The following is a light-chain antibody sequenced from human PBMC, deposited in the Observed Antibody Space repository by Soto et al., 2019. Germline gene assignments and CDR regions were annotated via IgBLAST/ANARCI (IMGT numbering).Light chain of an antibody. CDR2: DSA. CDR1: QSISTG. CDR3: QQSYSNPTWT. Sequence: DIQLTQTPSSLSSSVGDRITLTCRASQSISTGLNCYQQKPGEAPTLLVYDSATLQSGVPSRFSGSGFGAEFTLTVSSLQPEDFATYYCQQSYSNPTWTLGQGTKVDIK. V-gene: IGKV1-39*01. J-gene: IGKJ1*01.